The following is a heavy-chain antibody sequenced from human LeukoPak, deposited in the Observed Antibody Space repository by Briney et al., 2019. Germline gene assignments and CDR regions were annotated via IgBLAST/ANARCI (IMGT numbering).Heavy chain of an antibody. D-gene: IGHD2-8*01. J-gene: IGHJ4*02. CDR2: ISLTGLT. CDR3: SRENGAFSTFGY. CDR1: GGSISNTNW. V-gene: IGHV4-4*02. Sequence: PSGTLPLTCGVSGGSISNTNWWSWVRQPPGQGLEWIGEISLTGLTHYNPSLESRVTVSLDKSKNQLSLNLTSVTAADTAVYYCSRENGAFSTFGYWGQGILVTVPS.